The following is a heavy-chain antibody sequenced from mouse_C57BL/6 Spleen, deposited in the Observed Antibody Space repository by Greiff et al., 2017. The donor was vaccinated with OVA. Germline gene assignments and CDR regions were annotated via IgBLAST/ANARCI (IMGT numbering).Heavy chain of an antibody. J-gene: IGHJ1*03. Sequence: VQLQQSGPELVKPGDSVKISCKASGYSFTGYFMNWVMQSHGKSLEWIGRINPYNGDTFYNQKFKGKATLTVDKSSSTAHMELRSLTSEDSAVYYCARGGYYGNYWYFDVWGTGTTVTVSS. D-gene: IGHD2-1*01. CDR2: INPYNGDT. CDR3: ARGGYYGNYWYFDV. V-gene: IGHV1-20*01. CDR1: GYSFTGYF.